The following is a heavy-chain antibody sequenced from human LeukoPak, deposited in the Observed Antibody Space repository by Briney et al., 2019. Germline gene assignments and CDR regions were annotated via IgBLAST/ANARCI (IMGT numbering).Heavy chain of an antibody. CDR1: GGSISGDY. CDR2: IYYSGGT. D-gene: IGHD2-21*01. Sequence: SETLSLTCTVSGGSISGDYWSWIRQPPGKGLEWFAYIYYSGGTNYNPSLKSRVTISVDTSKNQFSLRLTSVTAAVTAVYYCARLQGDSTAVFDYWGRGTLVSVSS. V-gene: IGHV4-59*01. J-gene: IGHJ4*02. CDR3: ARLQGDSTAVFDY.